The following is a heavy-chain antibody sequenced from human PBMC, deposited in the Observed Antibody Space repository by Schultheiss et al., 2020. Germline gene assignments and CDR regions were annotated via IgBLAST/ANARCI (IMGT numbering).Heavy chain of an antibody. Sequence: GESLKISCKGSGYSFTSYWIGWVRQMPGKGLEWMGIIYPGDSDTRYSPSFQGQVTISADKSISTAYLQWSSLKASDTAMYYCARHGEGTPGIAVAGISTASGFDYWGQGTLVTVSS. D-gene: IGHD6-19*01. CDR2: IYPGDSDT. CDR1: GYSFTSYW. V-gene: IGHV5-51*01. J-gene: IGHJ4*02. CDR3: ARHGEGTPGIAVAGISTASGFDY.